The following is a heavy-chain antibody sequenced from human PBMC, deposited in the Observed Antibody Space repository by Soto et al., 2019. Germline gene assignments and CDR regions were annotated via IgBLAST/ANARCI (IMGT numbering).Heavy chain of an antibody. Sequence: ASVKVSCKASGGTFSSYTISWVRQAPGQGLEWMGRIIPILGIANYAQKFQGRVTITADKSTSTAYMELSSLRSEDTAVYYCARDHPQYSSGWNEQYAFDIWGQGTMVTVSS. CDR1: GGTFSSYT. CDR2: IIPILGIA. V-gene: IGHV1-69*04. CDR3: ARDHPQYSSGWNEQYAFDI. J-gene: IGHJ3*02. D-gene: IGHD6-19*01.